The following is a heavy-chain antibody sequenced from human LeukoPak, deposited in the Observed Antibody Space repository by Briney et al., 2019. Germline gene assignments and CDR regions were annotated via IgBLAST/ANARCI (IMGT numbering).Heavy chain of an antibody. V-gene: IGHV4-59*01. CDR1: GGSISSYY. CDR3: ARGQYCTNGVCYHDAFDI. D-gene: IGHD2-8*01. Sequence: SETLSLTCTVSGGSISSYYWSWIRQPPGKGLEWIGYIYYSGSTNYNPSLKSRVTISVDTSKNQFSLKLSSVTAADTAVYYCARGQYCTNGVCYHDAFDIWGPGTMVTVSS. J-gene: IGHJ3*02. CDR2: IYYSGST.